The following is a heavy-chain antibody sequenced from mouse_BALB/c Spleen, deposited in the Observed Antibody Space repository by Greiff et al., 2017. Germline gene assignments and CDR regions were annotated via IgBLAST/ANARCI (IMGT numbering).Heavy chain of an antibody. CDR3: SRSELRLHGYFDY. J-gene: IGHJ2*01. V-gene: IGHV1-55*01. Sequence: VQLQQPGAELVKPGASVKMSCKASGYTFTSYWINWVKQRAGQGLVWIGDFYPGRGITNYNEKFKSKATLTLDTSSSTAYMQLSSLTSEDSAVYCCSRSELRLHGYFDYRGQGTTLTVSS. CDR2: FYPGRGIT. CDR1: GYTFTSYW. D-gene: IGHD1-2*01.